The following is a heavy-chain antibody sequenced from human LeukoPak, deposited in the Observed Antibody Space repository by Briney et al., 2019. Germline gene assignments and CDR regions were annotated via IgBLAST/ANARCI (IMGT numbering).Heavy chain of an antibody. J-gene: IGHJ4*02. CDR3: AREWYYYVWGSYRSSGAYYFDY. CDR2: ISSSSSYI. V-gene: IGHV3-21*01. Sequence: PGGSLRLSCAASGFTFSRYSMNWVRQAPGKGLEWVSCISSSSSYIYYANSVKGRFTISRDNAKNSLYLQMNSLRAEDTAVYYCAREWYYYVWGSYRSSGAYYFDYWGQGTLVTVSS. D-gene: IGHD3-16*02. CDR1: GFTFSRYS.